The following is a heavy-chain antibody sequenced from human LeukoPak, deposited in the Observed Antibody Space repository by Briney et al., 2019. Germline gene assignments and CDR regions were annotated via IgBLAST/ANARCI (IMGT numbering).Heavy chain of an antibody. D-gene: IGHD3-22*01. CDR2: IKQDGSEK. CDR3: AKKGLVMSMDY. Sequence: PGGSLRLSCAASGFTFSSYWMSWVRQAPGKGLEWVANIKQDGSEKYYVDSVKGRFTISRDNSKNTLYLQMNSLRAEDTAVYYCAKKGLVMSMDYWGQGTLVTVSS. V-gene: IGHV3-7*01. J-gene: IGHJ4*02. CDR1: GFTFSSYW.